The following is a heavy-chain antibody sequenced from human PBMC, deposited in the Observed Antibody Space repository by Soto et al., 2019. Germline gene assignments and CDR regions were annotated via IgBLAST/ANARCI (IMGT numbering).Heavy chain of an antibody. D-gene: IGHD3-10*01. Sequence: EVQLLESGGGLVQPGGSMRLSCAASGFTFSSYAMSWVRQAPGKGLEWVSAISGSGGSTYYADSVKGRFTISRDNSKNTLYLQMNSLRAEDTAVYYCAKLSAYYYGSGNFDYWGQGTLVTVSS. CDR2: ISGSGGST. J-gene: IGHJ4*02. CDR1: GFTFSSYA. CDR3: AKLSAYYYGSGNFDY. V-gene: IGHV3-23*01.